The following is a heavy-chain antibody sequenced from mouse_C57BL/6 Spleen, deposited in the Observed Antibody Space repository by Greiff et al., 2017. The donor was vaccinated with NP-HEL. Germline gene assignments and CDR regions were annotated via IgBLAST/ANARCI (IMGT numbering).Heavy chain of an antibody. CDR3: AREGLYYDYPYAMDD. CDR2: INPSNGGT. D-gene: IGHD2-4*01. V-gene: IGHV1-53*01. J-gene: IGHJ4*01. CDR1: GYTFTSYW. Sequence: QVQLQQPGTELVKPGASVKLSCKASGYTFTSYWMHWVKQRPGQGLEWIGNINPSNGGTNYNEKFKSKATLTVDKSSSTAYMQLSSLTSEDSAVYYCAREGLYYDYPYAMDDWGQGTSVTVSS.